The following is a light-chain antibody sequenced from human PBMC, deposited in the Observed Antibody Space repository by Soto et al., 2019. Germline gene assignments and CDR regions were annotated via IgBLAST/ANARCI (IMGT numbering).Light chain of an antibody. CDR3: CSYAGSYTHYV. Sequence: QSVLTQPRSVSGSPGQSITISCTGTSSDVGGYNYVSWYRQHPGKAPKLMIYDVSKRPSGVPDRFSGSKSGNTASLTISGLQAEEEAEYYCCSYAGSYTHYVFGTGTKVTVL. CDR1: SSDVGGYNY. J-gene: IGLJ1*01. V-gene: IGLV2-11*01. CDR2: DVS.